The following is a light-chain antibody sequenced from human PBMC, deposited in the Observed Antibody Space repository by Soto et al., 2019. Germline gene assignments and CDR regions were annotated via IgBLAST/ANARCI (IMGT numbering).Light chain of an antibody. CDR3: QHYNSVPWT. Sequence: HMTQSPSTLSASVGDRVTITCRASQSIRSWLAWYQQRPGQAPKVLIYDASNLASGVPSRFSGIGSGNEFTLTFTRLQPDDFATYYCQHYNSVPWTFGRGTKVEIK. J-gene: IGKJ1*01. CDR1: QSIRSW. V-gene: IGKV1-5*01. CDR2: DAS.